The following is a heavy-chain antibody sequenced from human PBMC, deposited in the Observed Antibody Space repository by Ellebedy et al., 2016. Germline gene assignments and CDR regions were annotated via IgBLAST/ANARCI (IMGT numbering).Heavy chain of an antibody. J-gene: IGHJ3*02. CDR3: ARAREYSNHGAFDI. CDR1: DFPLSSNY. Sequence: GGSLRLXXAASDFPLSSNYMSWVRQAPGMGLEWVSFIYPGGTTYYADSVKGRFSISRDNSKNTVSLQMNSLRAEDSAVYYCARAREYSNHGAFDIWGQGTKVTVSS. D-gene: IGHD4-11*01. V-gene: IGHV3-53*01. CDR2: IYPGGTT.